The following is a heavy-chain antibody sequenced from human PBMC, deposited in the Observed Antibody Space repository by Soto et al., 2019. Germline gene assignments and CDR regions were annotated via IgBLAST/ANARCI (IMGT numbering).Heavy chain of an antibody. CDR1: GFTVSSNY. D-gene: IGHD4-17*01. CDR3: ARFRRGRDYGDPTLGLFDY. CDR2: IYSGGST. V-gene: IGHV3-53*04. J-gene: IGHJ4*02. Sequence: GGSLRLSCAASGFTVSSNYMSWVRQAPGKGLEWVSVIYSGGSTYYADSVKGRFTISRHNSKNTLYLQMNSLRAEDTAVYYCARFRRGRDYGDPTLGLFDYWGQGTLVTVSS.